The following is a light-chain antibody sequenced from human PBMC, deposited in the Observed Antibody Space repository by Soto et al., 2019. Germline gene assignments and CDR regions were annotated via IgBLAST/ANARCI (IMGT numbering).Light chain of an antibody. CDR2: GAS. CDR3: QQYGSSPLT. V-gene: IGKV3-20*01. J-gene: IGKJ3*01. CDR1: QSVSSSY. Sequence: EIVLTQSPGTLSLSPGERATLSCRASQSVSSSYLAWYQQKPGQAPRLLIYGASSRATGIPDRCSGSGSGTDFPLTISRLEPEDFAVYYCQQYGSSPLTFGPGTKVDIK.